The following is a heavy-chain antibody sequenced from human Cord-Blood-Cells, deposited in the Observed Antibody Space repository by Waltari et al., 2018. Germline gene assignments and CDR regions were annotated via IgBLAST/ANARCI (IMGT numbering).Heavy chain of an antibody. V-gene: IGHV3-74*01. J-gene: IGHJ6*02. D-gene: IGHD6-19*01. CDR1: GFTFSSYW. Sequence: EVQLVESGGGLVQPGGSLRLSCAASGFTFSSYWMHWVRQAPGKGLVWVTRINSDGSSTSYADSGKGRFTISRDNAKNTLYLQMNSLRAEDTAVYYCARDMSSGYYYGMDVWGQGTTVTVSS. CDR2: INSDGSST. CDR3: ARDMSSGYYYGMDV.